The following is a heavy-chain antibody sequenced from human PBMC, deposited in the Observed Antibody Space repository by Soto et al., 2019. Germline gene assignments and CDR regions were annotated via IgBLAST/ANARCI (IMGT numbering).Heavy chain of an antibody. Sequence: QVQLVQSGAEVENPGDSVKVSCKASGYTFSDYVIHWVRQAPGQSLEWMGWINAGNGNTKYSQKFQGRATITRDTSASTAYMELSRLRYEDTAVYYCARGVWGHDYWGQGTLVTVSS. CDR2: INAGNGNT. V-gene: IGHV1-3*01. J-gene: IGHJ4*02. D-gene: IGHD3-16*01. CDR3: ARGVWGHDY. CDR1: GYTFSDYV.